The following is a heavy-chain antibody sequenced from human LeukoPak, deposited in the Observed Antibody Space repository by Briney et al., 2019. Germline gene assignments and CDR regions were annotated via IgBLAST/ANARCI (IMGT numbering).Heavy chain of an antibody. CDR2: ISSSGAST. V-gene: IGHV3-11*05. CDR3: ARDETRYTYENSDYYPDAFDV. J-gene: IGHJ3*01. Sequence: PGGSLRLSCAASGFTFNDYYMAWIRQAPGEGLEWVSYISSSGASTNYADSVKGRFTISRDNAKKEVFLQMNSLRAEDTAVYFCARDETRYTYENSDYYPDAFDVWGQGKMVTVSS. D-gene: IGHD3-22*01. CDR1: GFTFNDYY.